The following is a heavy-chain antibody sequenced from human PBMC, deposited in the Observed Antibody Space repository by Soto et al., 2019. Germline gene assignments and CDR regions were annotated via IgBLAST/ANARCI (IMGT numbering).Heavy chain of an antibody. CDR1: GATIANHHA. CDR3: TRGGYWTFDY. CDR2: IYRRGSS. Sequence: XXTLSLPYPVSGATIANHHAWTWVRQLPGKGLEWIGEIYRRGSSSYNPSLKSRVTISVDEAKNQFSLDLRSVTAADTAVYYCTRGGYWTFDYWGQGTLVTVSS. V-gene: IGHV4-4*02. D-gene: IGHD1-1*01. J-gene: IGHJ4*02.